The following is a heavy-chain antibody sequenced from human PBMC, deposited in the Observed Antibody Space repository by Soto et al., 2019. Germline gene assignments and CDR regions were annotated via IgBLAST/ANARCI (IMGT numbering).Heavy chain of an antibody. CDR3: ASWRGGYTYGLDH. V-gene: IGHV3-74*01. Sequence: EVQLVESGGGLVQPGGSLRLSCAASGFTFSSQWLHWVRQAPGKGRVWISRINNDGTSTNYADSVKGRFTVSRDNAKKTMSLQRNSLRAEDTAVYYCASWRGGYTYGLDHWGQGTPVTVSS. CDR2: INNDGTST. CDR1: GFTFSSQW. D-gene: IGHD5-18*01. J-gene: IGHJ4*02.